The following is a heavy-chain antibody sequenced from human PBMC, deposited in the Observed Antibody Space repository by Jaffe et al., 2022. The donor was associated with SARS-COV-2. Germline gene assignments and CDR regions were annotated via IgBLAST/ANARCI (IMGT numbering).Heavy chain of an antibody. CDR3: AKLDGSGSAIEY. V-gene: IGHV3-23*04. D-gene: IGHD6-19*01. Sequence: EVQLVVSGGGLVQPGGSLRLSCSASRFTFNDYAVTWVRQAPGKGLEWVSAIDSTGSDTYYADSVKGRFTISRDNPKNTVYLQTSSLRADDTAVYYCAKLDGSGSAIEYWGQGTLVIVSS. CDR1: RFTFNDYA. J-gene: IGHJ4*02. CDR2: IDSTGSDT.